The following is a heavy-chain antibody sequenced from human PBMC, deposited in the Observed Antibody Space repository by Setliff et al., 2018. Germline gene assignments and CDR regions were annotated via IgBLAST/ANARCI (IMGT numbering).Heavy chain of an antibody. CDR3: ARQPYSTTYYYYYYYMDV. J-gene: IGHJ6*03. V-gene: IGHV4-39*01. CDR1: NGSISSGNYF. D-gene: IGHD6-13*01. CDR2: IFYTGST. Sequence: SETLSLTCTVSNGSISSGNYFWGWIRQPPGKGLEWMGSIFYTGSTYYSPSLKSRVTMSIDTSKDQFSLNLNSVTAADTAVYYCARQPYSTTYYYYYYYMDVWGKGTTVTVSS.